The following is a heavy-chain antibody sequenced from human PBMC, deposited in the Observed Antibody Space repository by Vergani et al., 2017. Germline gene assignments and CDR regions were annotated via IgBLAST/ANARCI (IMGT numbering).Heavy chain of an antibody. V-gene: IGHV4-39*01. D-gene: IGHD5-18*01. CDR3: ASGTTSGYSYGASYYYYGMDV. CDR1: GGSISSSSYY. Sequence: QLQLQESGPGLVKPSETLSLTCTVSGGSISSSSYYWGWIRQPPGKGLEWIGSIYYSGSTYYNPSLKRRVTISVDTSKNQFYLKLSSVTDADTAVYNCASGTTSGYSYGASYYYYGMDVWGQGTTVTVSS. J-gene: IGHJ6*02. CDR2: IYYSGST.